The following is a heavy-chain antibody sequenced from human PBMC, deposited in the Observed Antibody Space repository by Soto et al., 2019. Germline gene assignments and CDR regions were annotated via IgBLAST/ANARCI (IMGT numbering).Heavy chain of an antibody. D-gene: IGHD2-21*01. CDR2: ISAGGVAT. CDR1: GFTFSDFA. CDR3: AKRLASAVEGF. Sequence: DVQLLESGGGLVQPGGSLRISCAASGFTFSDFAMMWVRQAPGQGPECVSAISAGGVATDYADSVMGRFTISRDNSRNTLYLQMNSLRGDDTDVYYCAKRLASAVEGFGGRGPLVPVSS. V-gene: IGHV3-23*01. J-gene: IGHJ4*02.